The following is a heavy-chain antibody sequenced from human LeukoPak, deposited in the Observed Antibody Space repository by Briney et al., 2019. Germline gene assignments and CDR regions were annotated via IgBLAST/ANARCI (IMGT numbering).Heavy chain of an antibody. Sequence: GGSLRLSCAASGFTFSSYWMSWVRQAPGKGLEWVANIKQDGSEKYYVDSVKGRFTISRDNAKNSLYLQMNSLRAEDTAVYYCARDRERYSRYYYGMDVWGQGTTVTVSS. J-gene: IGHJ6*02. CDR2: IKQDGSEK. V-gene: IGHV3-7*03. CDR3: ARDRERYSRYYYGMDV. CDR1: GFTFSSYW. D-gene: IGHD6-13*01.